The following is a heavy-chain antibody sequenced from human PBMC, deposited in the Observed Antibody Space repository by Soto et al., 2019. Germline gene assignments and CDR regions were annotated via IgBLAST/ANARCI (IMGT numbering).Heavy chain of an antibody. D-gene: IGHD5-12*01. Sequence: QIQLVQSGAEVKKPGASVKVSCKAAGYTFSNYAIKWVRQAPGQGLEWMGWISAHNGNTNYAEKFQGRVAMTTDTSTNTAYMELRSLRSDDTAVYYCARDLSGGYDSDYFAYRGNGT. CDR2: ISAHNGNT. CDR1: GYTFSNYA. J-gene: IGHJ4*01. V-gene: IGHV1-18*01. CDR3: ARDLSGGYDSDYFAY.